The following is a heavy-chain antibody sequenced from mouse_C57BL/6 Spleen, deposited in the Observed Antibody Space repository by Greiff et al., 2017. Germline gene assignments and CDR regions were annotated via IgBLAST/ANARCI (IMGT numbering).Heavy chain of an antibody. Sequence: EVKLQQSGPVLVKPGASVKMSCKASGYTFTDYYMNWVKQSHGKSLEWIGVINPYNGGTSYNQKFKGKATLTVDKSSSTAYMELNSLTSEDSAVYYCARSDYGSSPWFAYWGQGTLVTVSA. J-gene: IGHJ3*01. CDR3: ARSDYGSSPWFAY. CDR1: GYTFTDYY. D-gene: IGHD1-1*01. V-gene: IGHV1-19*01. CDR2: INPYNGGT.